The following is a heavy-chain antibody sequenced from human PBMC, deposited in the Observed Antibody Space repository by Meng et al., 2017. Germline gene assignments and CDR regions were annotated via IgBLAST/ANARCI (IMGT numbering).Heavy chain of an antibody. V-gene: IGHV4-4*02. CDR3: ARWSIYCSGGSCYSFDY. J-gene: IGHJ4*02. Sequence: EVGHGLVKVAGSRPRTCGGSGGSLSSSYRLSWVRQPPGKGLELIGEIYHSGSTNYNPSLKSRGTISVDKSKNQFSLKLSSVTAADTAVYYCARWSIYCSGGSCYSFDYWGQGTLVTVSS. CDR2: IYHSGST. D-gene: IGHD2-15*01. CDR1: GGSLSSSYR.